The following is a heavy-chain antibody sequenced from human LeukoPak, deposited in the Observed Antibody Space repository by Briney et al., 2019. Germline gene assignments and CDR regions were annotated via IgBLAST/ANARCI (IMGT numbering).Heavy chain of an antibody. D-gene: IGHD2-2*01. CDR1: GFTFSSYA. Sequence: GGSLRLSCAASGFTFSSYAMSWVRQAPGKGLEWGSAISGSGGSTYYADSVKGRFTISRDNSKNTLYLQMNSLRAEDTAVYYCAKYRSIVVVPAAIRLDPWGQGTLVTVSS. J-gene: IGHJ5*02. V-gene: IGHV3-23*01. CDR3: AKYRSIVVVPAAIRLDP. CDR2: ISGSGGST.